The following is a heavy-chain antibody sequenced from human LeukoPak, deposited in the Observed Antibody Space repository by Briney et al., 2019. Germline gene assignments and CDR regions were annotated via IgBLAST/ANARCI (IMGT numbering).Heavy chain of an antibody. CDR2: ISYDGSNK. V-gene: IGHV3-30*18. CDR1: GFTFSSYG. CDR3: AKDRAIWFGELSYYFDY. J-gene: IGHJ4*02. Sequence: GRPLRLSCAASGFTFSSYGMHWVRQAPGKGLEWVAVISYDGSNKYYADSVKGRFTISRDNSKNTLYLQMNSLRAEDTAVYYCAKDRAIWFGELSYYFDYWGQGTLVTVSS. D-gene: IGHD3-10*01.